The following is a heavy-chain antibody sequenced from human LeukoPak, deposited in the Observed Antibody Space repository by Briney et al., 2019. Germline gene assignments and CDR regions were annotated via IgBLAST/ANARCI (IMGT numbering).Heavy chain of an antibody. Sequence: VASVKVSCKASGYTFTGYYMHWVRQAPGQGLEWMGRTNPNSGGTNYVQKFQGRVTMTRDTSISTAYMELSRLRSDDTAVYYCARDQRTYYSSSSTSDYWGQGTLVTVSS. CDR1: GYTFTGYY. J-gene: IGHJ4*02. CDR2: TNPNSGGT. D-gene: IGHD6-6*01. CDR3: ARDQRTYYSSSSTSDY. V-gene: IGHV1-2*06.